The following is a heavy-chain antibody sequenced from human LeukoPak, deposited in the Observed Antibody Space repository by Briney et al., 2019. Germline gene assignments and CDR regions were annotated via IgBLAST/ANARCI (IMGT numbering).Heavy chain of an antibody. CDR3: ARDSQAYGSGATIDY. CDR1: GFTLSNYW. V-gene: IGHV3-74*01. CDR2: LNTDGTTT. J-gene: IGHJ4*02. Sequence: GGSLRLSCEASGFTLSNYWMHWVRQAPEKGLVWVSRLNTDGTTTTYADSVKGRFSISRDNSKNTLYLQMNSLRVEDTAVYYCARDSQAYGSGATIDYWGQGTLVTVSS. D-gene: IGHD2-15*01.